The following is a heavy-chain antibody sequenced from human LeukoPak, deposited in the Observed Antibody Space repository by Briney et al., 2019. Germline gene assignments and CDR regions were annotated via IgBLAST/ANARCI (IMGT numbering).Heavy chain of an antibody. Sequence: GGSLRLSCEASGFTFGSFAMYWVRQAPGKGLDWIAGIFGSGGSPHYADSVKGRFTISRDNSKNTVYLQINSLGAEDTAVYYCGKTTAGYSSGQKPAWPVDYWGQGTLVTVSS. CDR1: GFTFGSFA. CDR3: GKTTAGYSSGQKPAWPVDY. J-gene: IGHJ4*02. D-gene: IGHD5-18*01. CDR2: IFGSGGSP. V-gene: IGHV3-23*01.